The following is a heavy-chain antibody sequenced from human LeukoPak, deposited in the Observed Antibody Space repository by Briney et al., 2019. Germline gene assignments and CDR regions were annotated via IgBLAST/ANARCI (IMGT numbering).Heavy chain of an antibody. CDR3: ARVRLVEYSSSPYYFDY. CDR1: GGSISSHY. D-gene: IGHD6-13*01. Sequence: PSETLSLTCTVSGGSISSHYWTWIRQPAGKGLEWIGRIYTSGSTNYNPSLKSRVTISVDTSKNQFSLKLSSVTAADTAVYYCARVRLVEYSSSPYYFDYWGQGTLVTVSS. V-gene: IGHV4-4*07. CDR2: IYTSGST. J-gene: IGHJ4*02.